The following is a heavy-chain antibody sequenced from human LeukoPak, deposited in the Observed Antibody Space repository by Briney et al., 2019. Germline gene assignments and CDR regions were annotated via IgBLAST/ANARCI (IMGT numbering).Heavy chain of an antibody. CDR1: GFTFSVSV. D-gene: IGHD3-10*01. Sequence: GGSLRLSCAASGFTFSVSVMHWVRQAPGRGLEYVSVISSNGGSTSYANSVKGRFTVSRDNSKNTLYLQMGSLRAEDMAVYYCARDLSGGGLDYWGQGTLVTVSS. J-gene: IGHJ4*02. CDR3: ARDLSGGGLDY. V-gene: IGHV3-64*01. CDR2: ISSNGGST.